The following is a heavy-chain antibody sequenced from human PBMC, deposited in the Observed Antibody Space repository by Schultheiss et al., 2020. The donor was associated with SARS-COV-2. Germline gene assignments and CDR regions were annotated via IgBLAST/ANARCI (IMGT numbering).Heavy chain of an antibody. CDR1: GGSISSYY. D-gene: IGHD3-10*01. V-gene: IGHV4-59*06. CDR2: IYYSGST. J-gene: IGHJ4*02. CDR3: ASGSGSYDFDY. Sequence: SETLSLTCTVSGGSISSYYWSWIRQPPGKGLEWIGYIYYSGSTYYNPSLKSRVTISVDTSKNQFSLKLSSVTAADTAVYYCASGSGSYDFDYWGQGTLVTVSS.